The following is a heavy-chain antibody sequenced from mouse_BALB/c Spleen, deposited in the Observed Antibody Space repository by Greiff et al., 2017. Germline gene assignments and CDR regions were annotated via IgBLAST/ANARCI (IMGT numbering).Heavy chain of an antibody. Sequence: VKLMESGPDLVAPSQSLSITCTVSGFSLTSYGVHWVRQPPGKGLEWLVVIWSDGSTTYNSALKSRLSISKDNSKSQVFLKMNSLQTDDTAMYYCARQGYYYGSSSYAMDYWGQGTSVTVSS. CDR3: ARQGYYYGSSSYAMDY. D-gene: IGHD1-1*01. J-gene: IGHJ4*01. CDR2: IWSDGST. V-gene: IGHV2-6-2*01. CDR1: GFSLTSYG.